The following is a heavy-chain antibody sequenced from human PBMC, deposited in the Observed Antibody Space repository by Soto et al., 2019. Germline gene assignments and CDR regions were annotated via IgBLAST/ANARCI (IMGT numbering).Heavy chain of an antibody. Sequence: TLSLTCTVSGGSISSGGYYWSWIRQHPGKGLEWIGYIYYSGSTYYNPSLKSRVTISVDTSKNQFSLKLSSVTAADTAVYYCARGRVERSSSSANSYYFDYWGQGTLVTVSS. V-gene: IGHV4-31*03. CDR2: IYYSGST. CDR3: ARGRVERSSSSANSYYFDY. J-gene: IGHJ4*02. CDR1: GGSISSGGYY. D-gene: IGHD6-6*01.